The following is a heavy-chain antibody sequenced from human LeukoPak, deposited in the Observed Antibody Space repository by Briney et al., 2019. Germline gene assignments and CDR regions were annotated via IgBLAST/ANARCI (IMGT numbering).Heavy chain of an antibody. D-gene: IGHD3-16*01. J-gene: IGHJ4*02. CDR1: GYTFTGYY. CDR2: INPNNGGT. Sequence: ASVKVSCKASGYTFTGYYMHWVRQAPGQGLEWMGWINPNNGGTNYAQKFQGRITMTRDTSISTAYMEVSRLRSDDTAVYYCARENGPHYALDYWGQGTLVTVSS. V-gene: IGHV1-2*02. CDR3: ARENGPHYALDY.